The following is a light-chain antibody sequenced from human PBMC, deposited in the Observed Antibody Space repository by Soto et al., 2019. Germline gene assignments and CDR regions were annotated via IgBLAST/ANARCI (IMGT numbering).Light chain of an antibody. CDR3: QQYSTYSGT. CDR1: QTISSW. V-gene: IGKV1-5*01. Sequence: DIQMTQSPSTLSGSVGDRVTITCRASQTISSWLAWYQQKPGKAPKLLIYDASTVESGVPSRFSGSGFGTEFSLTISSLQPDDSATYYCQQYSTYSGTFGQGTKV. CDR2: DAS. J-gene: IGKJ1*01.